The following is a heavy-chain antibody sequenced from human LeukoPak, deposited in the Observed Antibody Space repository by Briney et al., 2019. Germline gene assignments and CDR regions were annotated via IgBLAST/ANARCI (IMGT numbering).Heavy chain of an antibody. CDR1: GFTFSSYG. V-gene: IGHV3-33*01. D-gene: IGHD3-9*01. CDR2: IWYDGSNK. J-gene: IGHJ4*02. CDR3: ARGEDILTGYGGSDY. Sequence: GGSLRLSCAASGFTFSSYGMHWVRQAPGKGLEWVAVIWYDGSNKYYADSVKGRSTISRDNSKNTLYLQMNSLRAEDTAVYYCARGEDILTGYGGSDYWGQGTLVTVSS.